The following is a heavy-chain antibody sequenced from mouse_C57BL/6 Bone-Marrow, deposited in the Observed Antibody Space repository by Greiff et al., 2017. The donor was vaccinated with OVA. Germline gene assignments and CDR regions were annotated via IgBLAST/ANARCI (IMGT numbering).Heavy chain of an antibody. Sequence: ELKVVESGGGLVQPGESLKLSCESNEYEFPSHDMSWVRKTPEKRLELVAAINSDGGSTYYPDTMERRFIISRDNTKKTLYLQMSSLRSEDTALYYCARYDYDDGTVGWFAYWGQGTLVTVSA. D-gene: IGHD2-4*01. CDR1: EYEFPSHD. V-gene: IGHV5-2*01. CDR2: INSDGGST. CDR3: ARYDYDDGTVGWFAY. J-gene: IGHJ3*01.